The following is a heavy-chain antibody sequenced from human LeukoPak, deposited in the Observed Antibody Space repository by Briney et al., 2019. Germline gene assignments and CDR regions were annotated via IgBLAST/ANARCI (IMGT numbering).Heavy chain of an antibody. CDR3: AREGYYFDY. CDR1: GFTFSNYW. Sequence: GSLRLSCAASGFTFSNYWMHWVRQAPGKGLVWVSRINTDGSRITYADSVKGRFTISRDNAMNTVYLQMNSLRAEDTAVYYCAREGYYFDYWGQGTLVTVSS. CDR2: INTDGSRI. J-gene: IGHJ4*02. V-gene: IGHV3-74*01.